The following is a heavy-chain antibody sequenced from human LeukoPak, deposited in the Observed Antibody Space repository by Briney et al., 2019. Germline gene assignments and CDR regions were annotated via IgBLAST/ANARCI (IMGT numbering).Heavy chain of an antibody. CDR2: ISYDGSNK. CDR3: ARGPFDWLFPPFDY. Sequence: GGSLRLSCAASGFTFSSYAMHWVRQAPGKGLEWVAVISYDGSNKYYADSVKGRFTISRDNSKNTLYLQMNSLRAEDTAVYYCARGPFDWLFPPFDYWGQGTLVTVSS. CDR1: GFTFSSYA. V-gene: IGHV3-30*04. J-gene: IGHJ4*02. D-gene: IGHD3-9*01.